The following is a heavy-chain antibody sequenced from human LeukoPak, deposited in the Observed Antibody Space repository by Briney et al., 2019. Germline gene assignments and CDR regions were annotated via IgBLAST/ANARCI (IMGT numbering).Heavy chain of an antibody. J-gene: IGHJ4*02. CDR3: ARVPTPYYYGSGSYYWDY. V-gene: IGHV3-21*04. CDR2: ISSSSSYI. D-gene: IGHD3-10*01. CDR1: RFTFSSYS. Sequence: GGSLRLSCAASRFTFSSYSMNWVRQAPGKGLEWVSSISSSSSYIYYADSVKGRFTISRDNAKNSLYLQMNSLRAEDTALYYCARVPTPYYYGSGSYYWDYWGQGTLVTVSS.